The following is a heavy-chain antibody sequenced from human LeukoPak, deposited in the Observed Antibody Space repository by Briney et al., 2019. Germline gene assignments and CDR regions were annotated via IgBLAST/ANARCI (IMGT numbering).Heavy chain of an antibody. CDR3: AKALASGYYDSRAYHY. V-gene: IGHV3-33*06. CDR2: IWYDGSNK. CDR1: GFTFTSYG. Sequence: PGRSLRLSCAASGFTFTSYGMHWVRQAPGKGLEWVAVIWYDGSNKYYADSVKGRFTISRDNSKHTLYLQMNSLRAEDTAVYYCAKALASGYYDSRAYHYWGQGTLVTVSS. D-gene: IGHD3-22*01. J-gene: IGHJ4*02.